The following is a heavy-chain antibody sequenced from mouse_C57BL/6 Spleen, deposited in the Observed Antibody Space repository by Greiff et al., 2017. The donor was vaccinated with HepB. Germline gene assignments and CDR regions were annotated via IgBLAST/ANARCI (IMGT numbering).Heavy chain of an antibody. CDR3: SKHEVYGSIYPYCFDY. D-gene: IGHD1-1*01. V-gene: IGHV1-62-2*01. Sequence: QVQLQQSGAELVKPGASVKLSCKASGYTFTEYTIHWVKQRSGQGLEWIGWFYPGSGSIKYNEKFKDKATLTADKSSSTVYMELSRLTSEDSAVYFVSKHEVYGSIYPYCFDYWGQGTTLTVSS. J-gene: IGHJ2*01. CDR2: FYPGSGSI. CDR1: GYTFTEYT.